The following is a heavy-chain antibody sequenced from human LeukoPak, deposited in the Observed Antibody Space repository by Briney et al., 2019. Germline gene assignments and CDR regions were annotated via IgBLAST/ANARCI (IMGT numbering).Heavy chain of an antibody. CDR3: ARGIESYGDYGY. CDR1: GGSCSGYY. V-gene: IGHV4-34*01. Sequence: SETLSLXCAVYGGSCSGYYWSWIRRPPGKGLESIGEINHSGSTNYNPSLKSRVTISIDTSKNQFSLKLSSLTAADTAIYYCARGIESYGDYGYWGQGILVTVSS. D-gene: IGHD4-17*01. CDR2: INHSGST. J-gene: IGHJ4*02.